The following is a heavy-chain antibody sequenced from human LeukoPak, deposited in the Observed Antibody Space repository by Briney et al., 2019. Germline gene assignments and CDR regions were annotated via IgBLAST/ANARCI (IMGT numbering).Heavy chain of an antibody. Sequence: GGSLRLSRAASGFTFSNYWMHWVRQAPDKGLMWVSRIRTDGDTSYADSVRGRFTISRDNSKNTLYLQMNSLRAEDTAVYYCSRDARVGDPLYYWGQGTLVTVSS. J-gene: IGHJ4*02. CDR1: GFTFSNYW. D-gene: IGHD4-17*01. CDR2: IRTDGDT. V-gene: IGHV3-74*01. CDR3: SRDARVGDPLYY.